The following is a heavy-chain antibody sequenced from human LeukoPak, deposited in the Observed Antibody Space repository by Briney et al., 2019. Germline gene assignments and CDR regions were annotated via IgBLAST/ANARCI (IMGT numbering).Heavy chain of an antibody. V-gene: IGHV4-31*03. CDR2: IYYSGST. CDR3: ARNLYRAFDY. D-gene: IGHD4-11*01. J-gene: IGHJ4*02. Sequence: SQTLSLTCTVSGGSISSGGYYWRWIRQHPGKGLEWIGYIYYSGSTYYNPSLKSRVTISVDTSKNQFSLKLSSVTAADTAVYYCARNLYRAFDYWGQGTLVTVSS. CDR1: GGSISSGGYY.